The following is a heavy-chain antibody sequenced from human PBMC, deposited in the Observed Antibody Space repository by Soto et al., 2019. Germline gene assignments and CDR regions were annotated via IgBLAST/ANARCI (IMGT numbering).Heavy chain of an antibody. V-gene: IGHV4-39*01. CDR3: ARLVVVSPVGNV. J-gene: IGHJ4*02. Sequence: QLQLQESGPGPVKPSGTLSLTCTVSGGAINTNNYYWGWVRQPPGKGLEWIGSVFYDGTTYYSPSLKSRVTISLATSRTQFSLKLNSVTAADTAVYYCARLVVVSPVGNVWGQGTLVTVSS. CDR1: GGAINTNNYY. CDR2: VFYDGTT. D-gene: IGHD6-13*01.